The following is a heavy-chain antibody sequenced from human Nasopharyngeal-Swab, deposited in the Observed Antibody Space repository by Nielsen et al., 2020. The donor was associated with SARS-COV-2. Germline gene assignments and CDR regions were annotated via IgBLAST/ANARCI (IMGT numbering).Heavy chain of an antibody. D-gene: IGHD5-18*01. J-gene: IGHJ6*02. CDR1: GYTFHGYY. Sequence: ASVKVSCKASGYTFHGYYMHWVRQAPGQGLEWMGWINPNSGGTNYAQKFQGRVTMTRDTSISTAYMELSRLRSDDTAVYYFARKEATAMEELYYYGMDVWGQGTTVTVSS. CDR3: ARKEATAMEELYYYGMDV. CDR2: INPNSGGT. V-gene: IGHV1-2*02.